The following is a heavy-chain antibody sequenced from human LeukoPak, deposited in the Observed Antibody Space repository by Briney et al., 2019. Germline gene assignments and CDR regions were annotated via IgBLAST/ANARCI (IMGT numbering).Heavy chain of an antibody. D-gene: IGHD3-9*01. CDR3: ARAYYDILTGYPHFDY. J-gene: IGHJ4*02. CDR2: ISAYNDNT. Sequence: ASVKVSCKASGYTFTSYGISWVRQAPGQGLEWMGWISAYNDNTNYAQKLQGRVTMTTDTSTSTAYMELRSLRSDDTAVYYCARAYYDILTGYPHFDYWGQGTLVTVSS. V-gene: IGHV1-18*01. CDR1: GYTFTSYG.